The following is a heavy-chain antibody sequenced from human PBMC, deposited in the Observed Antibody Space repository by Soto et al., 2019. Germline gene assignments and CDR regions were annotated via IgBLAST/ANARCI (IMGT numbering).Heavy chain of an antibody. J-gene: IGHJ6*02. CDR2: IYPGDSDT. Sequence: GESLKISCKGSGYSFTSYWIGWVRQMPGKGLGWMGIIYPGDSDTRYSPSFQGQVTISADKSISTAYLQWSSLKASDTAMYYCAGIDILTGYYSVESPYYYVMDVWGQGTTVTVSS. CDR1: GYSFTSYW. CDR3: AGIDILTGYYSVESPYYYVMDV. D-gene: IGHD3-9*01. V-gene: IGHV5-51*01.